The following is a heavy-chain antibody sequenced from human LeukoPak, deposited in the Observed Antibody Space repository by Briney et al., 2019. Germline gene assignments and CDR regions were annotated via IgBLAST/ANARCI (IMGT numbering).Heavy chain of an antibody. CDR3: AKDLYSSGHDAFDI. J-gene: IGHJ3*02. CDR1: GLTFDDYA. V-gene: IGHV3-9*01. D-gene: IGHD6-19*01. Sequence: AGGSLRLSCAASGLTFDDYAMHWVRRAPGKGLEWVSGISWNSGRIGYADSVKGRFTISRDNAKNSLYLQMNSLRAEDTALYYCAKDLYSSGHDAFDIWGQGTMVTVSS. CDR2: ISWNSGRI.